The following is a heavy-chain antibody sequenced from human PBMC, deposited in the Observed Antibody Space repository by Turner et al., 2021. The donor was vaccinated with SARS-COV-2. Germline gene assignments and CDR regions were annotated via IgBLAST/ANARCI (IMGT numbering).Heavy chain of an antibody. D-gene: IGHD6-13*01. V-gene: IGHV3-33*01. CDR1: GFTFSSYG. Sequence: QVQLVESGGGVVQPGRSLRLSCAASGFTFSSYGMHWVRQAPGKVLEWVAVIWYDGSNKYYADSVKGRFTISRDNSKNTLYLQMNSLRAEDTAVYYCARGRADTSSWYGWGAFDIWGQGTMVTISS. CDR2: IWYDGSNK. J-gene: IGHJ3*02. CDR3: ARGRADTSSWYGWGAFDI.